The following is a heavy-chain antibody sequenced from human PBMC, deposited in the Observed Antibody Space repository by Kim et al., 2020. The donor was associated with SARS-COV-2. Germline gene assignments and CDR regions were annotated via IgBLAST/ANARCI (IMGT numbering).Heavy chain of an antibody. Sequence: GGSLRLSCTASGITFRSYGMHWVRQAPGKGLEWVAAISYDGSNKYYADSVKGRFTISRDNSKNTLYVQMNSLRAEDTAMYYCAKDRDYYHSGRGYDYWGQGTLLTVSS. D-gene: IGHD3-10*01. CDR1: GITFRSYG. CDR2: ISYDGSNK. J-gene: IGHJ4*02. V-gene: IGHV3-30*18. CDR3: AKDRDYYHSGRGYDY.